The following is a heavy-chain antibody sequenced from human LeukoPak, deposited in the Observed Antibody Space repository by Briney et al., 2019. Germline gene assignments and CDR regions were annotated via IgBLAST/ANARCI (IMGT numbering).Heavy chain of an antibody. J-gene: IGHJ4*02. Sequence: SETLSLTCTVSGGSISSSSYYWGWIRQPPGKGMEWMGSIYYSGSTYYNPSLKSRVTISVDTSKNQFSLKLSSVTAADTAVYYCARDERTPRGNSYGYFDYWGQGTLVTVSS. V-gene: IGHV4-39*02. D-gene: IGHD5-18*01. CDR2: IYYSGST. CDR1: GGSISSSSYY. CDR3: ARDERTPRGNSYGYFDY.